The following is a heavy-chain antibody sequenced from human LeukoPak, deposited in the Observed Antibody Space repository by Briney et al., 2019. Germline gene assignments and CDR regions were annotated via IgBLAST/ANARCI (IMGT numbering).Heavy chain of an antibody. Sequence: IIYPGDSDTRYSPSFQGQVTISADKSISTAYLQWSSLKASDTAMYYCARQARWELIDYWGQGTLVTVSS. CDR3: ARQARWELIDY. CDR2: IYPGDSDT. J-gene: IGHJ4*02. V-gene: IGHV5-51*01. D-gene: IGHD1-26*01.